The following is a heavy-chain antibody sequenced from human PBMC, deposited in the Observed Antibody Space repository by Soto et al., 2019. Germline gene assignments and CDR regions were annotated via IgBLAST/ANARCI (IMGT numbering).Heavy chain of an antibody. Sequence: SETLSLTCTVSGGSISSGGYYWGWIRQPPGKGLEWIGSIYYSGSTYYNPSLKSRVTISVDTSKNQFSLKLSSVTAADTAVYYCARHDPRAAAGYYFDYWGQGTLVTVSS. CDR2: IYYSGST. CDR1: GGSISSGGYY. J-gene: IGHJ4*02. V-gene: IGHV4-39*01. CDR3: ARHDPRAAAGYYFDY. D-gene: IGHD6-13*01.